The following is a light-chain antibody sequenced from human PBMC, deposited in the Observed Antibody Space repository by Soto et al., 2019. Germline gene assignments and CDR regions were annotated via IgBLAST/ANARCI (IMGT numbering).Light chain of an antibody. V-gene: IGKV3-20*01. CDR3: QQYGDSPQT. Sequence: EIVLTQSPGTLSLSPGEIATLYFSASQSVSSSYLAWYQQKPGQAPRLLIYGASSRATGIPDRFSGSGSGTDFTLTINRLEPEDFAVYYCQQYGDSPQTFGQGTKVDI. CDR2: GAS. J-gene: IGKJ1*01. CDR1: QSVSSSY.